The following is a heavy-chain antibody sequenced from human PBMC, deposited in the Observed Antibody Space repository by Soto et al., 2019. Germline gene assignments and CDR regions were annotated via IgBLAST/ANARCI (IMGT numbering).Heavy chain of an antibody. J-gene: IGHJ4*02. D-gene: IGHD2-21*02. V-gene: IGHV4-31*03. Sequence: PSETLSLTCTVSGASISSGGYYWSWIRQHPGKGLEWIGNIYYSGRTYYNPSLKSRVILSVDTSKNHFSLTLRSVTAADPAMYYSASVIAGDSEYYFDFWGQGALVTVSS. CDR1: GASISSGGYY. CDR3: ASVIAGDSEYYFDF. CDR2: IYYSGRT.